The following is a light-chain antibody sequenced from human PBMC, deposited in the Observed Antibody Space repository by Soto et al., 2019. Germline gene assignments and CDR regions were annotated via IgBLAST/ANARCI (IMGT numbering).Light chain of an antibody. CDR1: SGSIASNY. J-gene: IGLJ2*01. V-gene: IGLV6-57*03. CDR3: QSYDSSNPYVV. Sequence: NFMLTQPHSVSESPGKTVTISCTRSSGSIASNYVQWYQQRPGSAPTTVIYEDNQRPSGVPDRFSGSFDSSSNSASLTISGLKTEDEADYYCQSYDSSNPYVVFGGGTKLTVL. CDR2: EDN.